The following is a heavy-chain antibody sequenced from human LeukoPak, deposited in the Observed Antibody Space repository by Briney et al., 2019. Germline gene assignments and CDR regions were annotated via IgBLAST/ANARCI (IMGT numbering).Heavy chain of an antibody. J-gene: IGHJ3*02. CDR3: ARTESGRGYAAACDI. CDR2: IYSGGST. D-gene: IGHD3-16*01. V-gene: IGHV3-66*02. Sequence: GGSLRLSCAASGFTVSSNYMSWVRQAPGKGLEWVSVIYSGGSTYYADSVKGRFTISRDNSKNTLYLQMNSLRAEDTAVYYCARTESGRGYAAACDIWGQGTMVTVSS. CDR1: GFTVSSNY.